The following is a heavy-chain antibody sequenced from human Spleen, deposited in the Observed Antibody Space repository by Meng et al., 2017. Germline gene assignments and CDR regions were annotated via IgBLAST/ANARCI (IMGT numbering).Heavy chain of an antibody. CDR1: GFTFSSYS. Sequence: GGSLRLSCAASGFTFSSYSMNWVRQAPGKGLEWVSSISSSSSYIYYADSVRGRFTISRDNAKNSLYLQMNSLRAEDTAVYYCARIAAAGDYYYYYYGMDVWGQGTTVTVSS. V-gene: IGHV3-21*01. D-gene: IGHD6-13*01. CDR3: ARIAAAGDYYYYYYGMDV. CDR2: ISSSSSYI. J-gene: IGHJ6*02.